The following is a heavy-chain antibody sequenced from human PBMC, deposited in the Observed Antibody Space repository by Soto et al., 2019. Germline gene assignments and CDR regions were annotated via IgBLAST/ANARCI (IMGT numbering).Heavy chain of an antibody. V-gene: IGHV1-3*01. D-gene: IGHD3-9*01. CDR2: INAGNGNT. CDR3: ARDLEGNDILTGYYISIYYYGMDV. CDR1: GYTFTSYA. J-gene: IGHJ6*02. Sequence: ASVKVSCKASGYTFTSYAMHWVRQAPGQRLEWMGWINAGNGNTKYSQKFQGRVTITRDTSASTAYMELSSLRSEDTAVYYCARDLEGNDILTGYYISIYYYGMDVWAKGPRSPSP.